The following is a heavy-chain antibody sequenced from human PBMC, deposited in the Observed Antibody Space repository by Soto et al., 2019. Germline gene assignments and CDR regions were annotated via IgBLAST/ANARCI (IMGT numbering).Heavy chain of an antibody. Sequence: QVQLVQSGAEVKKPGASVKVSCTFTTYDINWVRQAAGQGLEWMAWMNPNSGDTRYTQKLQGRVTMTRDTSKFTAYMGLTNLRSDDTAVYYCARGPGSSDWRFSYYYMDVWDQGTTVTVSS. CDR3: ARGPGSSDWRFSYYYMDV. J-gene: IGHJ6*02. CDR2: MNPNSGDT. CDR1: FTTYD. D-gene: IGHD6-19*01. V-gene: IGHV1-8*01.